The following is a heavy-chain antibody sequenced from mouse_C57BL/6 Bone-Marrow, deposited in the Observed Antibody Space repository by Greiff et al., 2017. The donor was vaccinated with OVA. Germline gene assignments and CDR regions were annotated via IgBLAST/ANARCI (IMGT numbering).Heavy chain of an antibody. J-gene: IGHJ3*01. CDR3: ARGDYSNSAWFAY. CDR1: GYSITSGYD. Sequence: EVQLQQSGPGMVKPSQSLSLTCTVTGYSITSGYDWHWIRHFPGNKLEWMGYISYSGSTNYNPSLKSRISITHDTSKNHFFLKLNSVTTEDTATYYCARGDYSNSAWFAYWGQGTLVTVSA. D-gene: IGHD2-5*01. CDR2: ISYSGST. V-gene: IGHV3-1*01.